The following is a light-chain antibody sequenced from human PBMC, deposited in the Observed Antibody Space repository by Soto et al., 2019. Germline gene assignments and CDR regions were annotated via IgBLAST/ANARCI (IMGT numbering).Light chain of an antibody. Sequence: DIPMNQSPSTVSASEGDRVTITCRASQSISTWLAWYQQKPGKAPKLLIYDASSLQNGVPSRFRGAESGTEFTLTISSLQPDDFAVYYCQQYNSYPWTFGQGTKVDIK. CDR3: QQYNSYPWT. J-gene: IGKJ1*01. CDR2: DAS. V-gene: IGKV1-5*01. CDR1: QSISTW.